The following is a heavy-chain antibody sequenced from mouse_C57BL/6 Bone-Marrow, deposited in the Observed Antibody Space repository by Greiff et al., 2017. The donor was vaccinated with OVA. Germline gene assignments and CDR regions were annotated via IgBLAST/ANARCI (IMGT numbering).Heavy chain of an antibody. CDR1: GYSFTGYY. J-gene: IGHJ4*01. CDR2: INPSTGGT. CDR3: ARADYYGSSDYAMDY. D-gene: IGHD1-1*01. Sequence: EVQLVESGPELVKPGASVKISCKASGYSFTGYYMNWVKQSPEKSLEWIGEINPSTGGTTYNQKFKAKATLTVDKSSSTAYMQLKSLTSEDSAVYYCARADYYGSSDYAMDYWGQGTSVTVSS. V-gene: IGHV1-42*01.